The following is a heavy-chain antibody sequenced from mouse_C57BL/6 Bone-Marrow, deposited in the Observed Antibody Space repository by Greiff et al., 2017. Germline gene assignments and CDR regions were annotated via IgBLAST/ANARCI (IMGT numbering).Heavy chain of an antibody. J-gene: IGHJ2*01. CDR3: ARENYGSSYFDY. Sequence: EVQLVESGGGLVKPGGSLKLSCAASGFTFSDYGMHWVRQAPEKGLDWVAYISSGSSTIYYADTVKGRFTISRDNAKNTLFLQMTSLRSEDTAMYYCARENYGSSYFDYWGQGTTRTVAS. CDR1: GFTFSDYG. V-gene: IGHV5-17*01. CDR2: ISSGSSTI. D-gene: IGHD1-1*01.